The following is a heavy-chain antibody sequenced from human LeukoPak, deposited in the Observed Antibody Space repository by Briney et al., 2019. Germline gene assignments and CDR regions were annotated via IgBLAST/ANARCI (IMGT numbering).Heavy chain of an antibody. J-gene: IGHJ4*02. CDR1: GFTFSSYG. D-gene: IGHD6-6*01. V-gene: IGHV3-33*01. CDR3: ARDFSSSWLRFFDY. Sequence: GGSLRLSCAASGFTFSSYGMHWVRQAPGKGLEWVAVMWFDGSNIYYADSVKGRFTISRDNSKNTLYLQMNSLRAEDTAVCYCARDFSSSWLRFFDYWGQGTLVTVSS. CDR2: MWFDGSNI.